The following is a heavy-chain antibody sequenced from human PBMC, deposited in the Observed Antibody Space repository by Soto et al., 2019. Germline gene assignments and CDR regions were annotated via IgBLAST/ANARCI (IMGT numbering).Heavy chain of an antibody. Sequence: XGPTLVNPRETLTLTCTVSGFSLSNARMGVSWIRQPPGKALEWLSHIFSNDEKSYSTSLKSRLTISKDTSKSQVVLTMTNMDPVDTATYYCARIITMVRETYGMDVWGQGTTVTVSS. CDR1: GFSLSNARMG. V-gene: IGHV2-26*01. CDR2: IFSNDEK. J-gene: IGHJ6*02. CDR3: ARIITMVRETYGMDV. D-gene: IGHD3-10*01.